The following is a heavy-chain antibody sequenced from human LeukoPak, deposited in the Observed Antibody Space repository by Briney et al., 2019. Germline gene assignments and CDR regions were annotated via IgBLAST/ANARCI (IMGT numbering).Heavy chain of an antibody. CDR2: IRYDGSNK. Sequence: GGSLRLSCAASGFTFSSYGMHWVRQAPGKGLEWVAFIRYDGSNKYYADSVKGRFTISRDNSKNTLYLQMNSLRAEDTAVYYCANDGYGDYVIDYWGQGTLVAVSS. V-gene: IGHV3-30*02. CDR1: GFTFSSYG. D-gene: IGHD4-17*01. J-gene: IGHJ4*02. CDR3: ANDGYGDYVIDY.